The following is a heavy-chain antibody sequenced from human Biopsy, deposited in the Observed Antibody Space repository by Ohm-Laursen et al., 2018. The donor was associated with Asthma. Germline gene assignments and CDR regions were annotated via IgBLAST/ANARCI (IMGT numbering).Heavy chain of an antibody. CDR2: IDQSGYT. Sequence: GTLSLTCTVYGGYLTGHYWNWIRQPPGKGLEWIGEIDQSGYTNYNPSLKSRVTISADTSKNQFPLNLSSVTAADTAGYFCARAAITGIRGWFDPWGQGTQVTVSS. J-gene: IGHJ5*02. CDR1: GGYLTGHY. V-gene: IGHV4-34*01. D-gene: IGHD1-20*01. CDR3: ARAAITGIRGWFDP.